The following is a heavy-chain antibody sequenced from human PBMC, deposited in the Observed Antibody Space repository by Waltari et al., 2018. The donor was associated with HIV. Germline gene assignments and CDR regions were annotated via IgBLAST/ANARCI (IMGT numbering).Heavy chain of an antibody. Sequence: EVQLLESGGGLVQPGGSMRLSGGASGFPFSSYAMHWVRQAPEKGLECVSGIGGGDDIYYAESVKGRFTISRDNSKNTVYLQMKSLRVEDTAIYYCARDRLHSNGLWDPAEHWGQGTLVTVSS. J-gene: IGHJ4*02. V-gene: IGHV3-23*01. CDR1: GFPFSSYA. CDR2: IGGGDDI. CDR3: ARDRLHSNGLWDPAEH. D-gene: IGHD2-8*01.